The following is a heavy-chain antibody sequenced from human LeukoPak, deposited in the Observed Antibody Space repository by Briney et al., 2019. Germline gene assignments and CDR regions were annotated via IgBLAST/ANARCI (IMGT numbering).Heavy chain of an antibody. D-gene: IGHD3-3*01. J-gene: IGHJ4*02. V-gene: IGHV4-34*01. CDR1: GGSFSGYY. CDR2: INHSGST. Sequence: SETLSLTCAVYGGSFSGYYRGWIRQPPGKGLEWIGEINHSGSTNYNPSLKSRVTISVDTSKNQFSLKLSSVTAADTAVYYCADEDYDFWSGYSHYWGQGTLVTVSS. CDR3: ADEDYDFWSGYSHY.